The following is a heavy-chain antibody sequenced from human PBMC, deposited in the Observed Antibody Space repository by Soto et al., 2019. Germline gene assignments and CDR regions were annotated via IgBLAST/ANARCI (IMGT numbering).Heavy chain of an antibody. D-gene: IGHD3-3*01. Sequence: NPSETLSLTCTVSGDSINYYYWSWIRQPPGTGLEWIGYIYYTGNTNYNPSLQNRVTISIDTSKNQFSLKLTSVTAADTAIYYCARGQAFWTGYYRMPYYFDYWGQGTLVTVSS. J-gene: IGHJ4*02. CDR1: GDSINYYY. CDR2: IYYTGNT. CDR3: ARGQAFWTGYYRMPYYFDY. V-gene: IGHV4-59*01.